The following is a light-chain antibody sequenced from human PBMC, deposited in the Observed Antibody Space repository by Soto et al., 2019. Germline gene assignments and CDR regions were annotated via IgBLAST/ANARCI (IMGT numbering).Light chain of an antibody. Sequence: DFVMTQSPDSLAVSLGERATINCKTSQSLLFSSNNQNYLAWYQQRPGHPPRLLIYWASIREYGVPARFRGSGSGTDLTLTSSSRQAEDVAVYYCQQYLGAPGTFGPGTKVHIK. V-gene: IGKV4-1*01. CDR1: QSLLFSSNNQNY. CDR2: WAS. J-gene: IGKJ3*01. CDR3: QQYLGAPGT.